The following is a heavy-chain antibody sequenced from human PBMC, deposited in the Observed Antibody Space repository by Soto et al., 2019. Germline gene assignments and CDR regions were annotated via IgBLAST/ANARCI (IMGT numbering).Heavy chain of an antibody. V-gene: IGHV3-66*01. Sequence: EVQLVESGGGLVQPGGSLRLSCAASGFTVSSNYMSWVRQAPGKGLEWVSVIYSGGSTYYADSVKGRFTISRDNSKNTLYLQMNSLRAEDTAVYYCAREGLYYDSSGLEWGQGTLVTVSS. CDR1: GFTVSSNY. CDR2: IYSGGST. J-gene: IGHJ4*02. CDR3: AREGLYYDSSGLE. D-gene: IGHD3-22*01.